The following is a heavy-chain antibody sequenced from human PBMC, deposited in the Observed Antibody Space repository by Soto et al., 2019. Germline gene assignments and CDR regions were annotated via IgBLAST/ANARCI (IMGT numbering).Heavy chain of an antibody. D-gene: IGHD2-15*01. J-gene: IGHJ3*02. V-gene: IGHV3-21*01. CDR2: ISSSSSYI. CDR3: ARIQLGYYAFEI. Sequence: EVQLVESGGGLVKPGGSLRLSCAASGFTFSSYSMNWVRQAPGKGLEWVSSISSSSSYIYYADSVKGRFTISRDNAKNSLYLQMNSLRAEDTAVYYCARIQLGYYAFEIWGQGTMVTVSS. CDR1: GFTFSSYS.